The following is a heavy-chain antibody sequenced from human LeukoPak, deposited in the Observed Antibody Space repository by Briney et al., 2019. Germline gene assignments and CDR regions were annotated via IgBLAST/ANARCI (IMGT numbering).Heavy chain of an antibody. D-gene: IGHD1-1*01. J-gene: IGHJ4*02. Sequence: ASVKVSCKVSGYTLTELSMHWVRQAPGKGLEWMGGFDPEDGETIHAQKFQGRVTMTEDTSTDTAYMELSSLRSEDTAVYYCATDRGTTGTTTWFDYWGQGTLVTVSS. V-gene: IGHV1-24*01. CDR3: ATDRGTTGTTTWFDY. CDR2: FDPEDGET. CDR1: GYTLTELS.